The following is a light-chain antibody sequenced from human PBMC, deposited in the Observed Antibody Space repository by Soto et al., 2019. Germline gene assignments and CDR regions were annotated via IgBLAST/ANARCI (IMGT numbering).Light chain of an antibody. CDR1: SSDVGNYNY. CDR2: MVS. Sequence: LTQPASVSGSPGQSITISCTGTSSDVGNYNYVSWYQQYPGRVPKLLIYMVSNRASGVSNRFSGSKSGNTSSLTISGLQAEEEADYFCNSPTPGSLYVFATGTKVTVL. V-gene: IGLV2-14*01. J-gene: IGLJ1*01. CDR3: NSPTPGSLYV.